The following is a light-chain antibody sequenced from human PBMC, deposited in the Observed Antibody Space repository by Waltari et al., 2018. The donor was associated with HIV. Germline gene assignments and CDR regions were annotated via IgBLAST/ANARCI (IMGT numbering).Light chain of an antibody. J-gene: IGKJ1*01. CDR1: QSIIMY. Sequence: DIQMTLSPSTLSAFVGDRVTITCRARQSIIMYLAWSQQKPGKAPKLLISQASDLESGVPSRFSGSGSETEFTLTISSLQPDDFAVYYCQQYYTYPWTFGQGTKVEIK. CDR2: QAS. V-gene: IGKV1-5*03. CDR3: QQYYTYPWT.